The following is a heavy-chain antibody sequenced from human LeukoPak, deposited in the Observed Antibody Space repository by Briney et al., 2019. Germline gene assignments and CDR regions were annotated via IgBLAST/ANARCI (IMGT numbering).Heavy chain of an antibody. Sequence: GRSLRLSCAASGFTFSSYGMHWVRQAPGKGLEWVAVISYDGSNKYYADSVKGRFTISRDNSKNTLYLQMNSLRAEDTAVYYCAKDPLKRRSGGGINWFDPWGQGTLVTVSS. CDR2: ISYDGSNK. CDR3: AKDPLKRRSGGGINWFDP. D-gene: IGHD1-26*01. J-gene: IGHJ5*02. CDR1: GFTFSSYG. V-gene: IGHV3-30*18.